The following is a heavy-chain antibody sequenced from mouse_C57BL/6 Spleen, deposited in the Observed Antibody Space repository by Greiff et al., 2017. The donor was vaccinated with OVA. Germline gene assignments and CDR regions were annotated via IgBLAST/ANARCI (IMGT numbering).Heavy chain of an antibody. Sequence: VQLQQSGPELVKPGASVKISCKASGYAFSSSWMNWVKQRPGKGLEWIGRIYPGDGDTNYNGKFKGKATLTADKSSSTAYMQLSSLTSEDSAVYFCAPNYYGSSYGFAYWGQGTLVTVSA. J-gene: IGHJ3*01. D-gene: IGHD1-1*01. CDR2: IYPGDGDT. CDR1: GYAFSSSW. V-gene: IGHV1-82*01. CDR3: APNYYGSSYGFAY.